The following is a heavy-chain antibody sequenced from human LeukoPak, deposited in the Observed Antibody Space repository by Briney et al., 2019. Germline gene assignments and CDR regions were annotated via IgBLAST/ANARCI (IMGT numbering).Heavy chain of an antibody. V-gene: IGHV4-39*01. CDR3: ARLVGDGYNLGAFDI. J-gene: IGHJ3*02. D-gene: IGHD5-24*01. CDR1: GGSISSSSYY. CDR2: IYYSGST. Sequence: SETLSLTCTVSGGSISSSSYYWGWIRQPPGKGLEWIGSIYYSGSTYYNPSLKSRVTISVDTSKNQFSLKLSSVTAADTAVYYCARLVGDGYNLGAFDIWGQGTMDTVSS.